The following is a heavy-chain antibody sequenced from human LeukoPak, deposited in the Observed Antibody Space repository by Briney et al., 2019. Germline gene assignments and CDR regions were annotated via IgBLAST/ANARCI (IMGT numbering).Heavy chain of an antibody. CDR1: GGTFSSYA. V-gene: IGHV1-69*04. CDR3: ARGSYLSWNY. J-gene: IGHJ4*02. CDR2: IIPILGIA. D-gene: IGHD1-26*01. Sequence: GASVKVSCKASGGTFSSYAIIWVRQAPGQGLEWMGRIIPILGIANYAQKFQGRVTITADKSTSTAYMELSSLRSEDTAVYYCARGSYLSWNYWGQGTLVTVSS.